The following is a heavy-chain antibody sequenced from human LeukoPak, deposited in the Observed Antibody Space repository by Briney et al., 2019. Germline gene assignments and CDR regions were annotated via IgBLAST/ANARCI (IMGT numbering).Heavy chain of an antibody. Sequence: ASVEVSCKASGYTFIGYNMHWVRQAPGQGLEWMGWINPNSGGTNYAQSFQGRVTMTRDTSISTAYMELSRLRSDDTAIYYCALVGEALDYWGQGTLVTVSS. CDR2: INPNSGGT. CDR3: ALVGEALDY. J-gene: IGHJ4*02. D-gene: IGHD4-17*01. CDR1: GYTFIGYN. V-gene: IGHV1-2*02.